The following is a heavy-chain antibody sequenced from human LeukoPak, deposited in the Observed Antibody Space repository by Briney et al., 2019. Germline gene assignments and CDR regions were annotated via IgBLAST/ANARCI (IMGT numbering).Heavy chain of an antibody. D-gene: IGHD6-19*01. V-gene: IGHV4-34*01. CDR3: ASTMNSMAVAGNRGTYYFDY. CDR2: IYHSGST. CDR1: GGSFSGYY. J-gene: IGHJ4*02. Sequence: SETLSLTCAVYGGSFSGYYWSWIRQPPGKGLEWIGNIYHSGSTYYNPSLKSRVTISVDTSKNQFSLKLSSVTAADTAVYYCASTMNSMAVAGNRGTYYFDYWGQGTLVTVSS.